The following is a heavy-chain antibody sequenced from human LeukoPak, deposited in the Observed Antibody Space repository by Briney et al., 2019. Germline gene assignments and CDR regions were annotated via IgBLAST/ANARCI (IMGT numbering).Heavy chain of an antibody. CDR2: INHSGST. V-gene: IGHV4-34*01. J-gene: IGHJ6*02. Sequence: SETLSLTCAVYGGSFSGYYWSWIRQPPGKGLEWIGEINHSGSTNYNPSLKSRVTISVDTSKNQFSLKLSSVTAADTAVYYCARVYGDFLGYYYYGMDVWGQGTTVTVSS. CDR3: ARVYGDFLGYYYYGMDV. CDR1: GGSFSGYY. D-gene: IGHD4-17*01.